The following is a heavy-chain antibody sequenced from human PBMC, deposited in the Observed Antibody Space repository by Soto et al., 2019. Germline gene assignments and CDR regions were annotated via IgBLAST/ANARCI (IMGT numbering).Heavy chain of an antibody. D-gene: IGHD3-10*01. J-gene: IGHJ3*02. CDR3: AKGKKLLWFGELLDSSGDAFDI. CDR2: ISYDGSNK. Sequence: GGSLRLSCAASGFTFSSYGMHWVRQAPGKGLEWVAVISYDGSNKYYADSVKGRFTISRDNSKNTLYLQMNSLRAEDTAVYYCAKGKKLLWFGELLDSSGDAFDIWGQGTMVTVSS. CDR1: GFTFSSYG. V-gene: IGHV3-30*18.